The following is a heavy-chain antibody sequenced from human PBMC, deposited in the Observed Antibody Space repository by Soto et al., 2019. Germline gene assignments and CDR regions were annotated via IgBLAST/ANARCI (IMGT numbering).Heavy chain of an antibody. Sequence: GGSLRLSCAASGFTFSSYAMSWVRQAPGKGLEWVSAISGSGGSTYYADSVKGRFTISRDNSKNTLYLQMNSLRAEDTAVYYCAKGVDWTDGNEYFQHWGQGTLVTVSS. J-gene: IGHJ1*01. CDR2: ISGSGGST. CDR1: GFTFSSYA. D-gene: IGHD3-9*01. CDR3: AKGVDWTDGNEYFQH. V-gene: IGHV3-23*01.